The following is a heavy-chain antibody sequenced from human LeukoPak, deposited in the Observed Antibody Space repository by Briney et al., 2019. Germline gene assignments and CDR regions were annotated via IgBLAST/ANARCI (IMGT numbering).Heavy chain of an antibody. Sequence: GGSLRLSCVASGFTFSSYAMTWVRQAPGKGLEWVSGISGTGGSTYYADSVKGRFTISRDKSKNMLYLQMNSLTVGDTAEYYCAKAKGSGLKWYFDYWGQGTLVTVSS. J-gene: IGHJ4*02. V-gene: IGHV3-23*01. D-gene: IGHD6-19*01. CDR1: GFTFSSYA. CDR3: AKAKGSGLKWYFDY. CDR2: ISGTGGST.